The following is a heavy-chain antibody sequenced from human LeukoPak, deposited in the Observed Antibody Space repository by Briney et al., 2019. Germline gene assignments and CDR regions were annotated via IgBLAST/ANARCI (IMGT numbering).Heavy chain of an antibody. CDR2: INPNSGGT. D-gene: IGHD6-13*01. J-gene: IGHJ3*02. Sequence: ASVKVSCKASGYTFTGYYMHWVRQAPGQGLEWMGWINPNSGGTNYAQKFQGRVTMTRDTSISTAHMELSRLRSDDTAVYYCAREQEADTYYSSPDAFDIWGQGTMVTVSS. V-gene: IGHV1-2*02. CDR1: GYTFTGYY. CDR3: AREQEADTYYSSPDAFDI.